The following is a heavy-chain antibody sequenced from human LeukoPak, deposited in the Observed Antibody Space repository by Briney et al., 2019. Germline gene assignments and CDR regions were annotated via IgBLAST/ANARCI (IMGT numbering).Heavy chain of an antibody. CDR1: GGSISSGGYY. D-gene: IGHD6-25*01. V-gene: IGHV4-31*03. CDR2: IYYSGST. CDR3: ASGFSDYYGMDV. Sequence: SETLSLTCTVSGGSISSGGYYWSWIRQHPGKGLEWIGYIYYSGSTYYNPSLKSRVTISVDTSKNQFSLKLSSVTAADTAVYFCASGFSDYYGMDVWGQGTTVTVSS. J-gene: IGHJ6*02.